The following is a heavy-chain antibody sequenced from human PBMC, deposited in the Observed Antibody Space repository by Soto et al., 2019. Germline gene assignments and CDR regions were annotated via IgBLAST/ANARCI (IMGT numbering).Heavy chain of an antibody. Sequence: SLTCTVPGGSVNIGTYYWSWIRQPPGKGLEWIGFIHYSGSTNYNPSLKGRFTISRDNAKNTLYLQMNSLRAEDTAVYYCASPVSANGDYVRGGGPDGDYYYYYGMDVWGQGTTVTVSS. D-gene: IGHD4-17*01. V-gene: IGHV4-61*01. CDR1: GGSVNIGTYY. CDR3: ASPVSANGDYVRGGGPDGDYYYYYGMDV. CDR2: IHYSGST. J-gene: IGHJ6*02.